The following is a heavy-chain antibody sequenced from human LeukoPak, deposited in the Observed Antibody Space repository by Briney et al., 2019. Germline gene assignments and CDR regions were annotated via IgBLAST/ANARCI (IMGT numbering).Heavy chain of an antibody. CDR2: INHSGST. CDR1: GGSFSGYY. J-gene: IGHJ4*02. CDR3: ASVVYGDSITFDY. V-gene: IGHV4-34*01. Sequence: PSETLSLTCAVYGGSFSGYYWSWNRQPPGTGLEWIGEINHSGSTNYNPSLKSRVTISVDTSKNQFSLKLSSVTAADTAVYCCASVVYGDSITFDYWGQGTLVTVSS. D-gene: IGHD4-17*01.